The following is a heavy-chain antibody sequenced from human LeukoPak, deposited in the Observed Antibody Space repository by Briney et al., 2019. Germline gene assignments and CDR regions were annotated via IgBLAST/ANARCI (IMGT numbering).Heavy chain of an antibody. CDR1: RFSFSGYA. V-gene: IGHV3-30*04. CDR2: ISYDGINK. D-gene: IGHD1-14*01. J-gene: IGHJ4*02. Sequence: GGSLRLSCAASRFSFSGYAIHWVRQAPGKGLEWVALISYDGINKYYADSVKGRFTISRDNSKNTLYLQMNSLRAADTALYYCAKPAKTDYADYWGQGTLVTVSS. CDR3: AKPAKTDYADY.